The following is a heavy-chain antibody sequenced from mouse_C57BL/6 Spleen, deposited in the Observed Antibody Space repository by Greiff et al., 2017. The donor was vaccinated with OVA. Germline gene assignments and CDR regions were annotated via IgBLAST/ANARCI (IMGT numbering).Heavy chain of an antibody. CDR2: IRSKSSNYAT. D-gene: IGHD1-1*01. Sequence: EVKLLESGGGLVQPKGSLKLSCAASGFTFNTYAMHWVRQAPGKGLEWVARIRSKSSNYATYYADSVKERFTISRDDSQSMLYLQMNNLKTEDTAMYYGVREVYYYGSSYDYFDYWGQGTTLTVSS. CDR1: GFTFNTYA. J-gene: IGHJ2*01. V-gene: IGHV10-3*01. CDR3: VREVYYYGSSYDYFDY.